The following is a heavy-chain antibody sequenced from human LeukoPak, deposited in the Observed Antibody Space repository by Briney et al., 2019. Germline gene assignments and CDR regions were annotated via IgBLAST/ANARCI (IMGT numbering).Heavy chain of an antibody. CDR3: ARSDMWWGGPEYSSSSFDY. CDR2: IYPGDSDT. D-gene: IGHD6-6*01. V-gene: IGHV5-51*01. J-gene: IGHJ4*02. CDR1: GYSFTSYW. Sequence: KAGESLKISCKGSGYSFTSYWIGWVRQMPGKGLEWMGIIYPGDSDTRYSPSFQGQVTISADKSISTAYLQWSSLKASDTAMYYCARSDMWWGGPEYSSSSFDYWGQGTLVTVSS.